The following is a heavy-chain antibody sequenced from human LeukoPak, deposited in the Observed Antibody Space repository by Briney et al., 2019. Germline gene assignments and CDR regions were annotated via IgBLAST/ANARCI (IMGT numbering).Heavy chain of an antibody. J-gene: IGHJ5*02. V-gene: IGHV1-8*01. Sequence: ASVKVSCKASGYTFTSYDINWVRQATGQGLEWMGWMNPNSGNTGYAQKFQGRVTMTRNTSISTAYMELSSLRSEDTAVYYCARRLRGDSSGYYYDTTILHAWGQGTLVTVSS. CDR2: MNPNSGNT. D-gene: IGHD3-22*01. CDR3: ARRLRGDSSGYYYDTTILHA. CDR1: GYTFTSYD.